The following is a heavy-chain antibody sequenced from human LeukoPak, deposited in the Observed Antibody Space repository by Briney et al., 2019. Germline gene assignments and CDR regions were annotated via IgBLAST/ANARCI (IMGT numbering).Heavy chain of an antibody. J-gene: IGHJ3*02. Sequence: GGSLRLSCAASGFTFSSYSMNWVRQAPGKGLEWVSSISSSSSYIYYADSVRGRFTISRDNAKNSLYLQMNSLRAEDTAVYYCAGGGLYCSSTSCYQVDAFDIWGQGTMVTVSS. V-gene: IGHV3-21*01. CDR2: ISSSSSYI. D-gene: IGHD2-2*01. CDR1: GFTFSSYS. CDR3: AGGGLYCSSTSCYQVDAFDI.